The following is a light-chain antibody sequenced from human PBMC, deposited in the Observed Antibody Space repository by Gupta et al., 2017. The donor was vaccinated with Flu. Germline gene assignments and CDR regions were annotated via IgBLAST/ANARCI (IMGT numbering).Light chain of an antibody. CDR1: QSVSSY. CDR2: DAS. J-gene: IGKJ4*01. V-gene: IGKV3-11*01. Sequence: EIVLTQSPATLSLSPGERVTLSCRASQSVSSYLVWYQHKPGQAPRLLIYDASNRATGIPARFSGSGSGTDFTLTISSLEPEDFAVYYCQQRSNCPLTFGGGTKVDIK. CDR3: QQRSNCPLT.